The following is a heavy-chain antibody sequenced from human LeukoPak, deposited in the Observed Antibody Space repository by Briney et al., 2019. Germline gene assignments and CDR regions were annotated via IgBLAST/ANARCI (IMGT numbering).Heavy chain of an antibody. J-gene: IGHJ5*02. V-gene: IGHV3-21*01. CDR3: ARDPRGYSYGLNWFDP. CDR2: ISSSSSYI. CDR1: GFTFSSYS. D-gene: IGHD5-18*01. Sequence: PGGSLRLSCAASGFTFSSYSMNWVRQAPGKGLEWVSSISSSSSYIYYADSVKGRFTISRDNAKNSLYLQMNSLRAEDTAVYYCARDPRGYSYGLNWFDPWGQGTLVTVSS.